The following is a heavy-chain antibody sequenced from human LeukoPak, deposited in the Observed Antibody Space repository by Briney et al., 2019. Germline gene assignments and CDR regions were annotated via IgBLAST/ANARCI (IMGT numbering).Heavy chain of an antibody. Sequence: ASVKVSCKASGYTFTSYDINWVRQATGQGLEWMGWMNPNSGNTGYAQKFQGRVTMTRNTSISTAYMELSSLRSEDTAVYYCASKGGSSSWFYDAFDIWGQGTMVTVSS. V-gene: IGHV1-8*01. J-gene: IGHJ3*02. CDR1: GYTFTSYD. D-gene: IGHD6-13*01. CDR2: MNPNSGNT. CDR3: ASKGGSSSWFYDAFDI.